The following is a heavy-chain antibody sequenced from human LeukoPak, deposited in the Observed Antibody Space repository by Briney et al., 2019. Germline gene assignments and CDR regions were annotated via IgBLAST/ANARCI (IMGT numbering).Heavy chain of an antibody. CDR2: ISGSGGST. CDR3: ARALWSGPVYYGMDV. D-gene: IGHD3-10*01. Sequence: GGSLRLSCAASGFTFSSYAMSWVRQAPGKGLEWVSAISGSGGSTYYADSVKGRFTISRDNSKNTLYLQMNSLRAEDTAVYYCARALWSGPVYYGMDVWGQGTTVTVSS. J-gene: IGHJ6*02. V-gene: IGHV3-23*01. CDR1: GFTFSSYA.